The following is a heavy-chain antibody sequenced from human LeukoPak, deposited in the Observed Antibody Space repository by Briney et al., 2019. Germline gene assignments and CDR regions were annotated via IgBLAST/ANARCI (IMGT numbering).Heavy chain of an antibody. Sequence: PSETLSLTCTVSGGSISSYYWSWIRQPPGKGLEWIGYIYYSGSTNYNPSLKSRVTISVDTSKSQFSLKLSSVTAADTAVYYCAREMVDFWSGRYFDYWGQGTLVTVSS. D-gene: IGHD3-3*01. J-gene: IGHJ4*02. CDR3: AREMVDFWSGRYFDY. CDR1: GGSISSYY. V-gene: IGHV4-59*01. CDR2: IYYSGST.